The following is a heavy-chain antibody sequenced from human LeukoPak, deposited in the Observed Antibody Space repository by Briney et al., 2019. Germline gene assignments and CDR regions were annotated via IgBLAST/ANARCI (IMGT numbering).Heavy chain of an antibody. Sequence: GGSLRLSCATSGLTLDTYAMTWVRQAPGKGREWVSTISGNGGTTYYAASVKGRFAISKDISKSTLYLAMNSLTGEDTAIYFCATRGNYYGYFDSWGQGTLVTVSS. V-gene: IGHV3-23*01. CDR3: ATRGNYYGYFDS. CDR1: GLTLDTYA. CDR2: ISGNGGTT. J-gene: IGHJ4*02. D-gene: IGHD5-18*01.